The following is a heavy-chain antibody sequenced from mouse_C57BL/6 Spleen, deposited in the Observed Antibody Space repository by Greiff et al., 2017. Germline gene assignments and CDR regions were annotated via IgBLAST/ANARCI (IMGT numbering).Heavy chain of an antibody. CDR3: AKDAMDY. CDR1: GFTFSDYG. V-gene: IGHV5-17*01. CDR2: ISSGSSTI. J-gene: IGHJ4*01. Sequence: DVKLVESGGGLVKPGGSLKLSCAASGFTFSDYGMHWVRQAPEKGLEWVAYISSGSSTIYYADTVKGRFTISRDNAKNTLFLQMTSLRSEDTAMYYCAKDAMDYWGQGTSVTVSS.